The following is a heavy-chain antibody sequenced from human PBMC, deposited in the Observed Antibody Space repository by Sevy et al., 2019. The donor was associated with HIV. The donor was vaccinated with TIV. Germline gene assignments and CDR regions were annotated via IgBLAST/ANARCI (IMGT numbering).Heavy chain of an antibody. CDR2: IDSDGSNT. CDR3: AGGLGGAFDI. J-gene: IGHJ3*02. D-gene: IGHD3-16*01. V-gene: IGHV3-74*01. CDR1: GFTFSSYW. Sequence: GWSLRLSCAASGFTFSSYWMHWVRQPPGKGLVWVSRIDSDGSNTNYADSVKGRFTISRDNARNTLYLQMNSLRVEDTAVYYCAGGLGGAFDIWGQGAMVTVSS.